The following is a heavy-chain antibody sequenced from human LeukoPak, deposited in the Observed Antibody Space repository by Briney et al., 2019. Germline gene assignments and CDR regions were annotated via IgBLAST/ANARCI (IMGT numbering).Heavy chain of an antibody. CDR3: ARAYSSSSPFDY. Sequence: ASVKVSCKASGYVFTSYYMFWVRQAPGQGLEWMGIINPSGGNTDYAQKFQGRVTMTRDTSTSTVHMELSSLRSEDTAVYYCARAYSSSSPFDYWGQGTPVTVSS. D-gene: IGHD6-6*01. CDR2: INPSGGNT. V-gene: IGHV1-46*01. J-gene: IGHJ4*02. CDR1: GYVFTSYY.